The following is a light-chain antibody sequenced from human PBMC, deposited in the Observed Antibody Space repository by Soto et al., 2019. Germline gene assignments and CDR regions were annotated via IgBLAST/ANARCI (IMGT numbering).Light chain of an antibody. Sequence: EIVMTQSPAILYVSTGVRATLASRASQSVSSNLAWYQQKPGQAPRLLIYGASTRATVIPARYSGSGSGTEFTFTISSLQSEDFAVYDCQQYNNWARTCGEATKLEFK. CDR1: QSVSSN. CDR2: GAS. J-gene: IGKJ2*01. V-gene: IGKV3-15*01. CDR3: QQYNNWART.